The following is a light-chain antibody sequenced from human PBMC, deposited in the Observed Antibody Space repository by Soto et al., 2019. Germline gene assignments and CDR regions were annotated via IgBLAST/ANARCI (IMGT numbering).Light chain of an antibody. Sequence: EIVLTQSPDTLSLSPGERATLSCRASQTLSGNFLAWYQVRPGQAPRLLIYAVSSRATGIPDRFSGSGSGTDFTLTISGLDAEDFAVYYCQQGLTFGGGTQVEIK. CDR2: AVS. J-gene: IGKJ4*01. CDR1: QTLSGNF. CDR3: QQGLT. V-gene: IGKV3-20*01.